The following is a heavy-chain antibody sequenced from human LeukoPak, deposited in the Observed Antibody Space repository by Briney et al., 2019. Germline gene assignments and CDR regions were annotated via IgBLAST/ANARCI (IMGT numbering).Heavy chain of an antibody. D-gene: IGHD2-2*01. J-gene: IGHJ6*03. CDR2: IIPISGTA. V-gene: IGHV1-69*05. CDR1: GGTFSSHA. CDR3: ARGLQYQLLKALGHYYMDV. Sequence: SVKVSCKASGGTFSSHAIAWVRQAPGQGPDGMGGIIPISGTANYAQKFQGRVTITTDESTSPAYLELSSLASDHPAVYYCARGLQYQLLKALGHYYMDVWGEGTTVTVSS.